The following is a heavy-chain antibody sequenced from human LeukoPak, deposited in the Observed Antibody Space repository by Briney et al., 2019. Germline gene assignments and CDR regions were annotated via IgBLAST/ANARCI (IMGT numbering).Heavy chain of an antibody. V-gene: IGHV3-9*01. CDR1: GFTFDDYA. CDR3: LGAYYDSSGYYNGAFDI. D-gene: IGHD3-22*01. Sequence: GGSLRLSCAASGFTFDDYAMHWVRHAPGKGLEGVSGMSWNSGSIVYADSVKGRFTLSRDNAKNSLYLQMNSLRAEETALYYCLGAYYDSSGYYNGAFDIWGQGTMVTVSS. CDR2: MSWNSGSI. J-gene: IGHJ3*02.